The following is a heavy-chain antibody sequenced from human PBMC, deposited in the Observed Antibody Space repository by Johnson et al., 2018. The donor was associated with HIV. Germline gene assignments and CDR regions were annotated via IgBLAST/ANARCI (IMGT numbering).Heavy chain of an antibody. CDR3: AKDSITMELGALDS. CDR1: GFTFSTYG. V-gene: IGHV3-33*06. Sequence: VQLVESGGGVVQPGRSLRLSCAASGFTFSTYGMHWVRQAPGKGLEWVAVMWYDGSNKYYADSVKGRFTISRDNSKNTLYLQMSRLRAEDTAVYYCAKDSITMELGALDSWGQGTMVTVSS. J-gene: IGHJ3*02. CDR2: MWYDGSNK. D-gene: IGHD3-10*01.